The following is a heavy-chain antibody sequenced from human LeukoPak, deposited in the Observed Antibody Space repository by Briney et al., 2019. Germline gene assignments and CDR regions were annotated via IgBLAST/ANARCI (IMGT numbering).Heavy chain of an antibody. CDR2: IYYSGST. D-gene: IGHD3-10*01. V-gene: IGHV4-39*01. J-gene: IGHJ4*02. CDR3: ARLWVAVREYYFDY. Sequence: PSETLSLTCTVSGGSIRSSYYYWGWIRQPPGKGLEWIGSIYYSGSTYYNPSLKSRVTISVDTSKNQFSLKLSSVTAADTAVYYCARLWVAVREYYFDYWGQGTLVTVSS. CDR1: GGSIRSSYYY.